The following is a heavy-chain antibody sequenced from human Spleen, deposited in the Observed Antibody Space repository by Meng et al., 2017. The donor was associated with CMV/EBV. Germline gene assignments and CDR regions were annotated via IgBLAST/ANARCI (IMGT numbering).Heavy chain of an antibody. V-gene: IGHV3-74*01. CDR1: GFTFSSYW. J-gene: IGHJ6*02. CDR2: ISSDVSST. CDR3: VRSRYAMDV. Sequence: GESLKISCAASGFTFSSYWMHWVRQAPGKGPVWVSRISSDVSSTTYAESVKGRFTISRDNAKNTLFLQMNSLRAEDTAVYYCVRSRYAMDVWGQGTTVTVSS.